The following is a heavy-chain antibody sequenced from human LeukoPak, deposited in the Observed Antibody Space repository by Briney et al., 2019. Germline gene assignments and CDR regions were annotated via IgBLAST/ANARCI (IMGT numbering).Heavy chain of an antibody. CDR1: GFTFSSYA. J-gene: IGHJ4*02. V-gene: IGHV3-23*01. CDR2: LGSSGDTT. D-gene: IGHD3-22*01. Sequence: GGSLRLSCAASGFTFSSYAMSWVRQAPGKGLEWVSALGSSGDTTFYADSVKGRFTISRDNSKNTLYLEMNSLRAEDTAIYYCAKYYYGSSGSRAFDYWGQGTLVTVSS. CDR3: AKYYYGSSGSRAFDY.